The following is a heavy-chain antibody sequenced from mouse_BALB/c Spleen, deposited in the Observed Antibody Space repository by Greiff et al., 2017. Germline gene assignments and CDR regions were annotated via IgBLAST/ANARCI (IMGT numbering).Heavy chain of an antibody. D-gene: IGHD2-4*01. CDR3: ARGAITGFAY. J-gene: IGHJ3*01. Sequence: EVQVVESGAELVKPGASVKLSCTASGFNIKDTYMHWVKQRPEQGLEWIGRIDPANGNTKYDPKFQGKATITADTSSNTAYLQLSSLTSEDTAVYYCARGAITGFAYWGQGLWSLSLQ. V-gene: IGHV14-3*02. CDR2: IDPANGNT. CDR1: GFNIKDTY.